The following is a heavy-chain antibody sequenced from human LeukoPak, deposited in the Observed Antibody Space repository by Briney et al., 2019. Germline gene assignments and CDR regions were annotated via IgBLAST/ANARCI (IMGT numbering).Heavy chain of an antibody. D-gene: IGHD1-26*01. V-gene: IGHV4-59*01. CDR3: ARDSVGVDY. J-gene: IGHJ4*02. Sequence: ETSETLSLTCTVSGGSISSYYWSWIRQPPGKGLEWIGYIYYSGSTNYNPSLKSRVTISVDTSKNQFSLKLSSVTAADTAVYYCARDSVGVDYWGQGTLVTVSS. CDR1: GGSISSYY. CDR2: IYYSGST.